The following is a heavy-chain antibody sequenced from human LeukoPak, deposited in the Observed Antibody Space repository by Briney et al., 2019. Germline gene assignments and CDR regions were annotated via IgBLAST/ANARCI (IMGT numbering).Heavy chain of an antibody. J-gene: IGHJ3*02. CDR3: AKSNGYGLVDI. V-gene: IGHV4-34*01. CDR1: GGSFSGYY. Sequence: SETLSLTCAVYGGSFSGYYWNWIRQPPGKGLEWIGEINHSGSTNYNPSLKSRVIISVDTSKNQFSLKLSSVTAADTAVYYCAKSNGYGLVDIWGQGTMVTVSP. D-gene: IGHD3-10*01. CDR2: INHSGST.